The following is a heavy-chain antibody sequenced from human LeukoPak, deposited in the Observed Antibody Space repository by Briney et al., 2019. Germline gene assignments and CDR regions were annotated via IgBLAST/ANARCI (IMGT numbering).Heavy chain of an antibody. V-gene: IGHV1-69*13. CDR2: IIPIFGTA. Sequence: SVKVSCKASGGTFSSYAISWVRQAPGQGLEWMGGIIPIFGTANYAQKFQGRVTITADESTSTAYMELSSLRSEDTAVYYCARDRYSSSWYVPGIVHGMDVWGQGTTVTVSS. CDR3: ARDRYSSSWYVPGIVHGMDV. D-gene: IGHD6-13*01. CDR1: GGTFSSYA. J-gene: IGHJ6*02.